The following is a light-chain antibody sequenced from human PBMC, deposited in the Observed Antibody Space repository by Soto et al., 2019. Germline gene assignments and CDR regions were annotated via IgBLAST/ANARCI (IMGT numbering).Light chain of an antibody. Sequence: EIVMKLSPATLSVSPWERATLSCRASQSVSSNLAWYQQKPGQAPRLLIYGASTRATGIPARFSGSGSGTEFTLTISSLQSEDFAVYYCQQYNNWPQTFGQGTKVDI. CDR1: QSVSSN. CDR3: QQYNNWPQT. V-gene: IGKV3-15*01. CDR2: GAS. J-gene: IGKJ1*01.